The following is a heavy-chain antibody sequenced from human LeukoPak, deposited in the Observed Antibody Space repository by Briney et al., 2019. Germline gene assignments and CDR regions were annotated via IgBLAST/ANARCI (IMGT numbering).Heavy chain of an antibody. V-gene: IGHV3-30*01. D-gene: IGHD2-15*01. J-gene: IGHJ4*02. CDR2: ISYDGSNK. CDR1: GFTFSSYA. CDR3: ARRGSRGNYFDY. Sequence: PGGSLRLSCAASGFTFSSYAMHWVRQAPGKGLEWVAVISYDGSNKYYADSVKGRFTISRDNSKNTLYLQMNSLRAEDTAVYYCARRGSRGNYFDYWGQGTLVTVSS.